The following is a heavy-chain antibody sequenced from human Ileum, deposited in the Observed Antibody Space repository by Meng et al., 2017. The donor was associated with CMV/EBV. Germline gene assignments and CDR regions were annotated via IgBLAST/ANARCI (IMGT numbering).Heavy chain of an antibody. Sequence: LQEWGPGRGKPSAPPSLTCTVSGDHITTPTYYWGWLRQPPGKGLEWIASIYYSGTTYYNPSLKSRVTISVDTSKNQFSLKVYSVTAADTAIFYCARSRREDWFDPWGQGTLVTVSS. CDR3: ARSRREDWFDP. CDR2: IYYSGTT. V-gene: IGHV4-39*07. D-gene: IGHD1-26*01. CDR1: GDHITTPTYY. J-gene: IGHJ5*02.